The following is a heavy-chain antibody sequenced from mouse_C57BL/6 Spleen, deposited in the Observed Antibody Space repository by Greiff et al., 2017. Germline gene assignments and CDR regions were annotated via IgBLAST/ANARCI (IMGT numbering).Heavy chain of an antibody. D-gene: IGHD4-1*01. Sequence: VQLQQSGPVLVKPGASVKMSCKASGYTFTDYYMNWVKQSHGKSLEWIGVINPYNGGTSYNQKFKGKATLTVDKSSSTAYMELNSLTSEDSAVYYCARGGDWDDYWGQGTTLTVSS. CDR3: ARGGDWDDY. J-gene: IGHJ2*01. CDR1: GYTFTDYY. V-gene: IGHV1-19*01. CDR2: INPYNGGT.